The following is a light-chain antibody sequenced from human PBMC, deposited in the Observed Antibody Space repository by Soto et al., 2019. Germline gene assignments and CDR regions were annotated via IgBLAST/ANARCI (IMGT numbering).Light chain of an antibody. CDR2: AAF. V-gene: IGKV1-27*01. J-gene: IGKJ4*01. CDR3: KKYPNVPS. CDR1: QGISNY. Sequence: DIQMTQSPSFLSASVGDRVTITCRASQGISNYLAWYQQIPGKVPKLLISAAFTLQSAVPSRFSGSGSGTDFTLTISSLQPEDVATSYCKKYPNVPSFGGATKVEIK.